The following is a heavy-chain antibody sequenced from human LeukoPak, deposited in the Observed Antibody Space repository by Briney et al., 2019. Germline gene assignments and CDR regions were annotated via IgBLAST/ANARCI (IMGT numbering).Heavy chain of an antibody. J-gene: IGHJ4*02. CDR1: GGSISSSSYY. D-gene: IGHD2-15*01. CDR3: ARVLGYCSGGSCYSSVVDY. Sequence: SETLSLTCTVSGGSISSSSYYWGWIRQPPGKGLEWLGYIYYSGSTYYNPSLKSRVTISVDTSKNQFSLKLSSVAAADTAVYYCARVLGYCSGGSCYSSVVDYWGQGTLVTVSS. CDR2: IYYSGST. V-gene: IGHV4-39*07.